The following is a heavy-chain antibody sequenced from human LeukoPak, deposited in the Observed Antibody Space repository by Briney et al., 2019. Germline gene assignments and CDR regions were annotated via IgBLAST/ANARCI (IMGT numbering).Heavy chain of an antibody. CDR1: GFTFSSYG. CDR2: IRYDGSNK. J-gene: IGHJ6*02. CDR3: ARDYYGSGSYDIEYYGMDV. Sequence: GGSLRLSCAASGFTFSSYGMHWVRQAPGKGLEWVAFIRYDGSNKYYADSVKGRFTISRDNSKNTLYLQMNSLRAEDTAVYYCARDYYGSGSYDIEYYGMDVWGQGTTVTVSS. D-gene: IGHD3-10*01. V-gene: IGHV3-30*02.